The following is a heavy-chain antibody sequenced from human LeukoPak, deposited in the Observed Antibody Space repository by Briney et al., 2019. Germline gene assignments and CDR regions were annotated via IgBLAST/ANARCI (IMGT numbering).Heavy chain of an antibody. D-gene: IGHD6-13*01. Sequence: GASVKVSCKASGGTFSSYAISWVRQAPGQGLEWIGGIIPIFGTANYAQKVQGRVTITADESTSTAYMELSSLRSENTAVYYCARGGIAAAGTFDYWGQGTLVTVSS. V-gene: IGHV1-69*13. CDR3: ARGGIAAAGTFDY. CDR2: IIPIFGTA. CDR1: GGTFSSYA. J-gene: IGHJ4*02.